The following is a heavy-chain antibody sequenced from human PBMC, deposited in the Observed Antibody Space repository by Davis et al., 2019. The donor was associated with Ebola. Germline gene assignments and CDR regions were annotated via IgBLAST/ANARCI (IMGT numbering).Heavy chain of an antibody. J-gene: IGHJ4*02. CDR2: ISGSSSYT. CDR3: ARVVYSYGYVDY. D-gene: IGHD5-18*01. V-gene: IGHV3-11*06. Sequence: PGGSLRLSCAGSGFTFSDYYMSWIRQAPGKGLEWVSYISGSSSYTSYADSVKGRFTISRDNAKNSLYLQMNSLRAEDTAVYYCARVVYSYGYVDYWGQGTLVTVSS. CDR1: GFTFSDYY.